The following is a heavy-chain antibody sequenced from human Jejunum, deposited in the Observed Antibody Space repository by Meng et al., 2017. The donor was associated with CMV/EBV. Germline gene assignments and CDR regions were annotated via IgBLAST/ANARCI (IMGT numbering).Heavy chain of an antibody. V-gene: IGHV4-30-4*01. J-gene: IGHJ4*02. CDR1: GGSISSGGYF. CDR3: ARGDYDTSGYYFDL. Sequence: HVQLQESGPGLVKPSQTLSLTCAVSGGSISSGGYFWSWIRQPPGKGLEWIGYIFHTGSAYYNLSLKSRVTISIDTSKNIFSLEMTSVTAADTAVYYCARGDYDTSGYYFDLWGQGTLVTVSS. CDR2: IFHTGSA. D-gene: IGHD3-22*01.